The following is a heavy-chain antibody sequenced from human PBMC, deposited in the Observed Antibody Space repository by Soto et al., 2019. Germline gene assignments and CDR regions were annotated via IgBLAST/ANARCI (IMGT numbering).Heavy chain of an antibody. Sequence: QLHLQESGPGLVKPSETLSLSCTVSGGSITSSSYWGWIRQPPGKGLEWIGSIDSTGNTYYNPSLKGRVTISADTPKNQFSLNLISVTAADTAVYYCRSSSRYSTDVWGQGTTVTVSS. CDR2: IDSTGNT. V-gene: IGHV4-39*01. D-gene: IGHD6-13*01. CDR1: GGSITSSSY. J-gene: IGHJ6*02. CDR3: RSSSRYSTDV.